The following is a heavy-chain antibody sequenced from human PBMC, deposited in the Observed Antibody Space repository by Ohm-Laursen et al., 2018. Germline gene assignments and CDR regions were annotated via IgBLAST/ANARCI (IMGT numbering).Heavy chain of an antibody. D-gene: IGHD3-22*01. Sequence: SLRLSCAASGFTFSSYEMNWVRQAPGKGLEWVSYISSSSSTIYYADSVEGRFTISRDNAKNSLYLQMNSLRAEDTAAYYCARDGGDSSGYYQTYFDYWGQGTLVTVSS. CDR3: ARDGGDSSGYYQTYFDY. V-gene: IGHV3-48*03. CDR2: ISSSSSTI. J-gene: IGHJ4*02. CDR1: GFTFSSYE.